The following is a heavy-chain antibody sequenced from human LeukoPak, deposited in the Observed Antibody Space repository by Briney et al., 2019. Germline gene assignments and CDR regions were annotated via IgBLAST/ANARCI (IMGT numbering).Heavy chain of an antibody. D-gene: IGHD5-18*01. CDR1: HYLFTSYG. Sequence: APVKPSCYASHYLFTSYGISWVRQAAGHRGECRGWISAYIGNTNYAQKLQGRVTIATDTSTSTAYMELRSLRSDDTAVYYCARDGSGSYGSPYSWDYGMDVWGQGTTVTVPS. V-gene: IGHV1-18*01. CDR3: ARDGSGSYGSPYSWDYGMDV. J-gene: IGHJ6*02. CDR2: ISAYIGNT.